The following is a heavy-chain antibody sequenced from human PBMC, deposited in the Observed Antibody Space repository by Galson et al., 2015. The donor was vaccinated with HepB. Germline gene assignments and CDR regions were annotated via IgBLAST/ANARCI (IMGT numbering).Heavy chain of an antibody. Sequence: SLRLSCAASGFTFSSYAMHWVRQAPGKGLEWVAVISYDGSNKYYADSVKGRFTISRDNSKNTLYLQMNSLRAEDTAVYYCARDFSYDILTGYKDYWGQGTLVTVSS. V-gene: IGHV3-30*04. J-gene: IGHJ4*02. CDR1: GFTFSSYA. D-gene: IGHD3-9*01. CDR3: ARDFSYDILTGYKDY. CDR2: ISYDGSNK.